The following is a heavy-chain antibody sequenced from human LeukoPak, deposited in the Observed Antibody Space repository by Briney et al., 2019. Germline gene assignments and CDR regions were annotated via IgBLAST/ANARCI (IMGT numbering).Heavy chain of an antibody. CDR3: TRVADSNLVSDAFDV. CDR1: GGNFVTYA. V-gene: IGHV1-69*04. Sequence: SVKVSCKTSGGNFVTYATNWVRQVPGQGLEWMGRIIPAIEITDYTYNFEDRVTITADDSATTAYLEVTNLRPEDTAMYYCTRVADSNLVSDAFDVWGQGTM. J-gene: IGHJ3*01. D-gene: IGHD2-21*01. CDR2: IIPAIEIT.